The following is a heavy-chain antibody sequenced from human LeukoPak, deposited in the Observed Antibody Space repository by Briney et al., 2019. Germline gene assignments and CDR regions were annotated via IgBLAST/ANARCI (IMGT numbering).Heavy chain of an antibody. CDR2: ISANNGNT. CDR1: GYTFTSYG. Sequence: ASVKVSCKASGYTFTSYGISWVRQAPGQGLEWMGWISANNGNTIYAQKLQGRVTMTTDTSTSTAYMELRSLRSDDTAVYYCARDLLAMIPSFSAEYWGQATLVTVSS. J-gene: IGHJ4*02. CDR3: ARDLLAMIPSFSAEY. D-gene: IGHD5-12*01. V-gene: IGHV1-18*01.